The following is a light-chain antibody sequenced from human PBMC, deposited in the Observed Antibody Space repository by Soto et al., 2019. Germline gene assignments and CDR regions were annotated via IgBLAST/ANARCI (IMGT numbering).Light chain of an antibody. CDR3: KQYNSYPWS. J-gene: IGKJ1*01. CDR2: KTY. Sequence: DIQMTQSPSTLSASGQDRVTINCRASQTINTWLAWYQQKPGKAPKLLVYKTYSLETGVPSRFSGGGSGTAFTLTINILQHDDFATSYCKQYNSYPWSFGQGTNVELE. V-gene: IGKV1-5*03. CDR1: QTINTW.